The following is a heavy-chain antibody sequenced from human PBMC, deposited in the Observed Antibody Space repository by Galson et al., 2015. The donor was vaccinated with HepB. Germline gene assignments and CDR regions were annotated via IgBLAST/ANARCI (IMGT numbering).Heavy chain of an antibody. J-gene: IGHJ5*02. D-gene: IGHD3-16*01. CDR3: VKEGSRFGGDWFDP. CDR1: GFIFRHHA. Sequence: SLRLSCAGSGFIFRHHAMAWIRQAPGKGLEWVSGINGRGSTRSYSDAVTGRFSISRDNSKDTVFLQMDNLRAEDTAVYYCVKEGSRFGGDWFDPWGQGALVTVS. CDR2: INGRGSTR. V-gene: IGHV3-23*01.